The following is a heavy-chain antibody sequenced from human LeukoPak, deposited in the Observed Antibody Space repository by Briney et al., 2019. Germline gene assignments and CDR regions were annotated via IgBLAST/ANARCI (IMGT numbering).Heavy chain of an antibody. CDR1: GFTFSSYW. D-gene: IGHD2-2*02. CDR2: ISSSGSTI. Sequence: GGSLRLSCAASGFTFSSYWMHWVRQAPGKGLEWVSYISSSGSTIYYADSVKGRFTISRDNAKNSLYLQMNSLRAEDTAVYYCARLDEWRLYDYWGQGTLVTVSS. V-gene: IGHV3-48*04. J-gene: IGHJ4*02. CDR3: ARLDEWRLYDY.